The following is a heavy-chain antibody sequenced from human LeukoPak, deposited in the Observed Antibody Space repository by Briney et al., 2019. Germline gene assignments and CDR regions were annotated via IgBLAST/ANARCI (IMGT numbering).Heavy chain of an antibody. CDR2: ISYDGNNN. D-gene: IGHD1-26*01. V-gene: IGHV3-30-3*01. CDR1: GFTFSSYT. CDR3: ARVRGSYSRPNCFDY. J-gene: IGHJ4*02. Sequence: GGSLRLPCAASGFTFSSYTLHWVRQAPGKGLQWVAVISYDGNNNYYADSVKGRFTISRDNSKNTLYLQMNSLRAEDTAVYYCARVRGSYSRPNCFDYWGQGTLVTVSS.